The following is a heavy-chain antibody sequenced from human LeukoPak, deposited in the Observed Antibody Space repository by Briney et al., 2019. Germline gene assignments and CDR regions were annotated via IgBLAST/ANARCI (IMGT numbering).Heavy chain of an antibody. J-gene: IGHJ5*02. CDR1: GGSISSYY. D-gene: IGHD3-3*01. CDR3: ARSLTSRITIFGGVSGNWFDP. V-gene: IGHV4-59*01. CDR2: IYYSGST. Sequence: NPSETLSLTCTVSGGSISSYYWSWIRQPPGKGLEWIGYIYYSGSTNYNPSLKSRVTISVDTSKNQFSLKLSSVTDADTAVYYCARSLTSRITIFGGVSGNWFDPWGQGTLVTVSS.